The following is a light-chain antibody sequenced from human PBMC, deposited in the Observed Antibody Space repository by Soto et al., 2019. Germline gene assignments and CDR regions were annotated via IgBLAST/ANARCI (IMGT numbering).Light chain of an antibody. CDR2: ENN. J-gene: IGLJ1*01. CDR1: SSNIGNNY. CDR3: GTWDTSLSSYV. V-gene: IGLV1-51*02. Sequence: QSVLTQPPSVSAAPGQKVTISCSGSSSNIGNNYVSWYQQLPGTAPKLLICENNQRPSGIPDRFSGSKSGTSATLGITGLQTGDEADYYCGTWDTSLSSYVFGTGTKVTVL.